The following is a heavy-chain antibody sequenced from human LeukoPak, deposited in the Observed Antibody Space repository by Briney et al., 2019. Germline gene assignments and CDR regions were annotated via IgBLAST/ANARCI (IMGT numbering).Heavy chain of an antibody. Sequence: GESLKISCTGSGYSFTSYWIGWVRQMPGKGLEWMGIIYPGDSDTRYSQSFQGQVTISADKSISTAYLQWSSLKASDTAMYCCARLTPDTPIDYWGQGTLVTVSS. CDR1: GYSFTSYW. J-gene: IGHJ4*02. CDR2: IYPGDSDT. CDR3: ARLTPDTPIDY. V-gene: IGHV5-51*01.